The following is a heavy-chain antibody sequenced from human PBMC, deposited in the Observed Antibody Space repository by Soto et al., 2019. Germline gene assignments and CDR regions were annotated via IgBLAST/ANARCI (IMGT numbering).Heavy chain of an antibody. D-gene: IGHD3-10*01. J-gene: IGHJ5*02. Sequence: SGPTLVNPTQTLTLTCTFSGFSLSTSVMCVSWIRQPPGKALEWLALIDWDDDKYYSTSLKTRLTISKDTSKNQVVLTMTNMDPVDTATYYCARITTMVRGVSTFDPWGQGTLVTVSS. CDR3: ARITTMVRGVSTFDP. CDR1: GFSLSTSVMC. V-gene: IGHV2-70*01. CDR2: IDWDDDK.